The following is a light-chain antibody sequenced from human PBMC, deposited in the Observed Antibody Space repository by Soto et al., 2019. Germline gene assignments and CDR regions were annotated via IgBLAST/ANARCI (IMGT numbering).Light chain of an antibody. V-gene: IGLV2-8*01. Sequence: QSVLTQPASASGSPGQSVTISCPGTSSDVGGYNYVSWYQQHPGKAPKLIIYEVSKRPSGVPDRFSGSKSGNTASLTVSGLQAEDEADYYCSSYAGSNNYVFGTGTKVTVL. CDR2: EVS. J-gene: IGLJ1*01. CDR1: SSDVGGYNY. CDR3: SSYAGSNNYV.